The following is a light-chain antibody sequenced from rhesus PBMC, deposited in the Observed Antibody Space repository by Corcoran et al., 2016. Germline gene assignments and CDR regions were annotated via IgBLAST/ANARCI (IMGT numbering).Light chain of an antibody. CDR1: SSDIGGYNY. CDR2: EVN. J-gene: IGLJ1*01. V-gene: IGLV2-32*01. CDR3: CSYAGSYTYI. Sequence: QAALTQPRSVSGSPGQSVTISCTGTSSDIGGYNYVSWYQQHPGTAPKLMIYEVNKRPSGVSDRFSGSKSDNTASLTISGPQAEDEADYYCCSYAGSYTYIFGAGTRLTVL.